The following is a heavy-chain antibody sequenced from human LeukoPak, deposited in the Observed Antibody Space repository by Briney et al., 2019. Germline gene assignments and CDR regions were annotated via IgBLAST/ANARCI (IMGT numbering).Heavy chain of an antibody. Sequence: ASVKVSCKTSGYTFTGYYLHWVRQAPGQGPEWMGRIDPNSGGTNYAQKFQGRVTVTRDTSTSTVYMELSGLRSDDTAVYYCARVPGPYTTSRFDYWGQGTQVTVSS. CDR2: IDPNSGGT. CDR3: ARVPGPYTTSRFDY. J-gene: IGHJ4*02. V-gene: IGHV1-2*02. CDR1: GYTFTGYY. D-gene: IGHD2-2*02.